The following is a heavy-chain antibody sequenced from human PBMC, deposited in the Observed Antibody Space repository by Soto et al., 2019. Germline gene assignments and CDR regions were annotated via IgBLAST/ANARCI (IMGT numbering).Heavy chain of an antibody. CDR3: ARLYMVRGVMDWFDP. CDR1: GGSISSSNW. CDR2: IYHSGST. J-gene: IGHJ5*02. V-gene: IGHV4-4*02. Sequence: QVQLQESGPGLVKPSGTLSLTCAVSGGSISSSNWWSWVRQPPGKGLEGIGEIYHSGSTNYNPSPKSRVTISVDKSKNQFSLKLSSVTAADTAVYYCARLYMVRGVMDWFDPWGQGTLVTVSS. D-gene: IGHD3-10*01.